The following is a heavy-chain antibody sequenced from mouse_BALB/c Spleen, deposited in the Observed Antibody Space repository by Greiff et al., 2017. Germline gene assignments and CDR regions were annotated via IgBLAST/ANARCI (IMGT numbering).Heavy chain of an antibody. J-gene: IGHJ4*01. CDR2: IYPGNVNT. CDR3: ARGITGPYYAMDY. CDR1: GYTFTSYY. Sequence: QVQLQQSGPELVKPGASVRISCKASGYTFTSYYIHWVKQRPGQGLEWIGWIYPGNVNTKYNEKFKGKATLTADKSSSTAYMQLSSLTSEDSAVYFCARGITGPYYAMDYWGQGTSVTVSS. V-gene: IGHV1S56*01. D-gene: IGHD4-1*01.